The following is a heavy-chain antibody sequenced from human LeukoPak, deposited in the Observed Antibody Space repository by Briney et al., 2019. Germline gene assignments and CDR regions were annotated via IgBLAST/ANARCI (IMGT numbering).Heavy chain of an antibody. D-gene: IGHD3-3*01. CDR1: GYSFTGYY. Sequence: ASVKVSCKASGYSFTGYYIHWVRQAPGQGLEWMGRINPNSAGTNYAQKFQGRVTMTRDTSINTAYMELSRLRSDDTAVYYCAVVFLEWLLPFDYWGQGTLVTVSS. CDR3: AVVFLEWLLPFDY. CDR2: INPNSAGT. V-gene: IGHV1-2*06. J-gene: IGHJ4*02.